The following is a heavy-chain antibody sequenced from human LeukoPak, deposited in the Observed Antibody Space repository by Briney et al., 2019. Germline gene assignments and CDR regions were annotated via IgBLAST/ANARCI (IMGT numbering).Heavy chain of an antibody. CDR1: GFTFSSYW. Sequence: GGSLRLSCAASGFTFSSYWMSWVRQAPGKGLEWVANIKQDGSEKYYVDSVKGRFTISRDNAKTSLYLQMNSLRAEDTAVYYCARERVVVITTTFDIWGQGTMVTVSS. J-gene: IGHJ3*02. CDR2: IKQDGSEK. D-gene: IGHD3-22*01. V-gene: IGHV3-7*01. CDR3: ARERVVVITTTFDI.